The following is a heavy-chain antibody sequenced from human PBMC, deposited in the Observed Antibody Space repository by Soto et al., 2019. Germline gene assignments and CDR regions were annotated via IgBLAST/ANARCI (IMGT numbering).Heavy chain of an antibody. D-gene: IGHD3-9*01. CDR3: ARFSGTGLDY. Sequence: GGSLRLSCAASGFTFSTYSMNWVRQAPGKGLEWVSSTSSSSSYIYYADSVKGRFTISRDNAKNSLYLQMNSLRAEDTAVYYCARFSGTGLDYWGQGTLVTVSS. J-gene: IGHJ4*02. CDR1: GFTFSTYS. CDR2: TSSSSSYI. V-gene: IGHV3-21*01.